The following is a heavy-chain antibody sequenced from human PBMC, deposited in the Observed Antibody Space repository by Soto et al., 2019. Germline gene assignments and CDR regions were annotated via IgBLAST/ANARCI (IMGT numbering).Heavy chain of an antibody. J-gene: IGHJ4*02. CDR2: IFYSGST. D-gene: IGHD3-10*01. Sequence: QVQLQESGPGLVKPSQTLSLTCTVSGGSISSGVYYWSWIRRHPGKGLEWIGYIFYSGSTYYNPSLKRRVTLSVDTSKNQFSLKLSSVTDADTAVYYCATYGSGTYKPTAVDYWGQGTLVTVSS. CDR1: GGSISSGVYY. V-gene: IGHV4-31*03. CDR3: ATYGSGTYKPTAVDY.